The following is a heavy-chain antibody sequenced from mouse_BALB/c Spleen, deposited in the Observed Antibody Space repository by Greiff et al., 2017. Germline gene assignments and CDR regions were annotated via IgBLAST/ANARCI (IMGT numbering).Heavy chain of an antibody. CDR3: ARWGYGSSYGAMDY. CDR1: GDSITSGY. D-gene: IGHD1-1*01. CDR2: ISYSGST. Sequence: DVQLVESGPSLVKPSQTLSLTCSVTGDSITSGYWNWIRKFPGNKLEYMGYISYSGSTYYNPSLKSRISITRDTSKNQYYLQLNSVTTEDTATYYCARWGYGSSYGAMDYWGQGTSVTVSS. V-gene: IGHV3-8*02. J-gene: IGHJ4*01.